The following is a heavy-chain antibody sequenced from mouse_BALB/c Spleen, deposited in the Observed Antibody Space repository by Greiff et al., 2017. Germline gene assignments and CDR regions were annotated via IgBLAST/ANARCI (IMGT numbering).Heavy chain of an antibody. V-gene: IGHV1-7*01. Sequence: QVHVKQSGAELAKPGALVKMSCKASGYTFTSYWMHWVKQRPGQGLEWIGYINPSTGYTEYNQKFKDKATLTADKSSSTAYMQLSSLTSEDSAVYYCARSGGNYVWFAYWGQGTLVTVSA. CDR1: GYTFTSYW. D-gene: IGHD2-1*01. J-gene: IGHJ3*01. CDR3: ARSGGNYVWFAY. CDR2: INPSTGYT.